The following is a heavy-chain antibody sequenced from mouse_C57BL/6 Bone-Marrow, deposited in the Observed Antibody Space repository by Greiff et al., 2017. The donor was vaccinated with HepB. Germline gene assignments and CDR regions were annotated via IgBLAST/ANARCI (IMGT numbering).Heavy chain of an antibody. V-gene: IGHV14-4*01. CDR2: IDPENGDT. J-gene: IGHJ1*03. CDR1: GFNIKDDY. Sequence: EVQVVESGAELVRPGASVKLSCTASGFNIKDDYMHWVKQRPEQGLEWIGWIDPENGDTEYASKFQGKATITADTSSNTAYLQLSSLTSEDTAVYYCTKIYYGIFWYFDVWGTGTTVTVSS. D-gene: IGHD2-1*01. CDR3: TKIYYGIFWYFDV.